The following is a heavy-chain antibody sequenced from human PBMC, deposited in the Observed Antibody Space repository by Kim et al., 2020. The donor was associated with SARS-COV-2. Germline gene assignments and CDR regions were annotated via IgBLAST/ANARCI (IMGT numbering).Heavy chain of an antibody. V-gene: IGHV3-30*03. J-gene: IGHJ4*02. CDR2: RSNK. Sequence: RSNKYYEYSVKSRFTIYRDNSKNTLYLQMSSLRAEDTTVYYCASGSYGYWGQGSLVTVSS. CDR3: ASGSYGY. D-gene: IGHD1-26*01.